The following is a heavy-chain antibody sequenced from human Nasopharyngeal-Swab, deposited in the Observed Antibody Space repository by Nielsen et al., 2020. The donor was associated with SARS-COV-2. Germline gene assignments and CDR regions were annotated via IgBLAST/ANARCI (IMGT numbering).Heavy chain of an antibody. CDR2: IYYSGST. Sequence: SETLSLTCTVSGGSISSSSYYWGWIRQPPGKGLEWIGSIYYSGSTYYNPSLTSRVTISVDTSKNQFSLKLSSVTAADTAVYYCARDNYPYYYYGMDVWGQGTTVTVSS. V-gene: IGHV4-39*01. CDR1: GGSISSSSYY. J-gene: IGHJ6*02. CDR3: ARDNYPYYYYGMDV. D-gene: IGHD4-11*01.